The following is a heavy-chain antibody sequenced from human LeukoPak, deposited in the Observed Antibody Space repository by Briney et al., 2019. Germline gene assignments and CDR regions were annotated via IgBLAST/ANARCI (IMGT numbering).Heavy chain of an antibody. CDR1: GGSISSYY. Sequence: SETLSLTCTVSGGSISSYYWSWIRQPPGKGLEWIGYIYYSGSTNYNPSLKSRVTISVDTSKNQFSLKLSSVTAADTAVYYCARGVHGQGPIDYWGQGTLVAVSS. J-gene: IGHJ4*02. CDR2: IYYSGST. CDR3: ARGVHGQGPIDY. V-gene: IGHV4-59*08. D-gene: IGHD3-16*01.